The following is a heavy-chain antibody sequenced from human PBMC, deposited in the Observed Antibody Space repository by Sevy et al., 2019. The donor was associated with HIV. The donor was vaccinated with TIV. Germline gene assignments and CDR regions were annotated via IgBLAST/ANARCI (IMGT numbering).Heavy chain of an antibody. CDR1: GFPFSSYG. CDR2: ISDISSAI. V-gene: IGHV3-48*01. Sequence: GGSLRLSCAASGFPFSSYGMNWVRQAPGKGLEWVSYISDISSAIYYAYSVKGRFTISRDNAKKSLYLQMNSLRAEDTAVYYCARGLAALPGYYYGMDVWGQGTTVTVSS. D-gene: IGHD6-6*01. J-gene: IGHJ6*02. CDR3: ARGLAALPGYYYGMDV.